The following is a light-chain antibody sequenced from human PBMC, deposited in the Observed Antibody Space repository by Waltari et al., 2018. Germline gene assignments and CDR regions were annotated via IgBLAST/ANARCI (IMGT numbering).Light chain of an antibody. J-gene: IGKJ2*01. CDR3: QQYYSTPHT. Sequence: DIVMTQSPEPLAVSLGERASIHFQSSQSVLETSNNRNYLAWYPHKPGHPPRLLFYVASIREVGVPNRFRGSCSGADFTLTISSLHAEDVTVSYCQQYYSTPHTFGRGTKLEIK. V-gene: IGKV4-1*01. CDR1: QSVLETSNNRNY. CDR2: VAS.